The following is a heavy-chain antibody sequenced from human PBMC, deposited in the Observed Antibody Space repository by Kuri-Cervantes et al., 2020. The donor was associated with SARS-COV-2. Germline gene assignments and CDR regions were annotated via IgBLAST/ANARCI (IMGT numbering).Heavy chain of an antibody. CDR3: AKDLGKAVAGFFDY. Sequence: GESLKISCAASGFTFSSYAMSWVRQAPGKGLEWVSAISGSGGSTYYADSVKGRFTISRDNSKNTLYLQMNSLRAEDTAVYYCAKDLGKAVAGFFDYWGQGTLVTVSS. J-gene: IGHJ4*02. CDR2: ISGSGGST. D-gene: IGHD6-19*01. V-gene: IGHV3-23*01. CDR1: GFTFSSYA.